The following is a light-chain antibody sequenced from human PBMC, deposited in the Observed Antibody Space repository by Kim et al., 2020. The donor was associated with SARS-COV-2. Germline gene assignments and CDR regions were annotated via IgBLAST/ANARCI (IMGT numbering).Light chain of an antibody. CDR3: CSYAGSYNWV. V-gene: IGLV2-11*01. CDR2: DVS. CDR1: SSDVGGYHY. J-gene: IGLJ3*02. Sequence: GQSVTISCTGTSSDVGGYHYVSWYQQHPGKAPKLMIYDVSKRPSGVPDRFSGSKSGNTASLTISGLQAEDEADYYCCSYAGSYNWVFGGGTQLTVL.